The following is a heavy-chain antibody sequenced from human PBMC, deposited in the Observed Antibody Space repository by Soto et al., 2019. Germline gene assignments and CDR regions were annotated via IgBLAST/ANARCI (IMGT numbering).Heavy chain of an antibody. Sequence: EVQLLESGGGLVQPGGSLRLSCAASGFTFSNYVMSWVRQAPGKGLEWVSGISVTGGSTFHGDSVKGRFTISRDNSKNTLYLQMNSLRAEDTAIYYCAKRPTSTGFGDPFDIWGQGTMVTVSS. D-gene: IGHD3-10*01. CDR1: GFTFSNYV. J-gene: IGHJ3*02. CDR2: ISVTGGST. CDR3: AKRPTSTGFGDPFDI. V-gene: IGHV3-23*01.